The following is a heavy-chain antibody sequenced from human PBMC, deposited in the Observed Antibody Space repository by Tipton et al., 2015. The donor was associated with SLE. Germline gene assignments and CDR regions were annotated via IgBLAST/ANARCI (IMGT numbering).Heavy chain of an antibody. CDR2: VYYSGST. J-gene: IGHJ6*03. D-gene: IGHD2/OR15-2a*01. Sequence: TLSLTCTVSGGSISPYYWSWVRQPPGKGLEWIGYVYYSGSTNYNSSLKSRVTISVDTSRNQFSLKLSSVAAADTAVYYCARARLYSSSTTWYYYMDVWGKGATVTVSS. CDR3: ARARLYSSSTTWYYYMDV. V-gene: IGHV4-59*12. CDR1: GGSISPYY.